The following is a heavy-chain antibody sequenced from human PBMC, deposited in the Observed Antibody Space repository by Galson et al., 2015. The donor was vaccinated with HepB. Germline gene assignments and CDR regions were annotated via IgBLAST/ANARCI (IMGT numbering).Heavy chain of an antibody. CDR2: ISYDGSNK. CDR1: GFTFSNYA. CDR3: ARDLDGSGSYFVYHYYGMDV. J-gene: IGHJ6*02. Sequence: SLRLSCAASGFTFSNYAMYWVRQAPGKGLEWVAVISYDGSNKHYADSVKGRFTISRDNSKNTLYLQMNSLRAEDTAMYYCARDLDGSGSYFVYHYYGMDVWGQGTTVTVSS. D-gene: IGHD3-10*01. V-gene: IGHV3-30*04.